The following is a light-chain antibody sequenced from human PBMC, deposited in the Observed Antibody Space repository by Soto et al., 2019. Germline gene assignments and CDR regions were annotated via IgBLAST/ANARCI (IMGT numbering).Light chain of an antibody. CDR3: QQRSNWPGT. CDR1: QSVSSY. J-gene: IGKJ1*01. V-gene: IGKV3-11*01. CDR2: DAS. Sequence: EIVLTQSPATLSLSPGERATLSCRASQSVSSYLAWYQQKPGQAPRLLIYDASNRATGIPARFSGSGSGTDLTLTNSSLGPEDFAIYYCQQRSNWPGTFGQGTKVEIK.